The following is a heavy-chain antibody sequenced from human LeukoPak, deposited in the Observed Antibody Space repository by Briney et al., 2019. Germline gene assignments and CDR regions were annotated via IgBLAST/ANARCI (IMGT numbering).Heavy chain of an antibody. CDR2: INHSGST. Sequence: NPSETLSLTCAVYDGSFSGFYWSWIRQPPGKGLEWIGEINHSGSTNQNPSLKSRVTISVDTSKNQLSLKLGSVTAADTAVYYCARGASIYCSGGSCYLYYWGQGTLVTVSS. CDR3: ARGASIYCSGGSCYLYY. D-gene: IGHD2-15*01. J-gene: IGHJ4*02. CDR1: DGSFSGFY. V-gene: IGHV4-34*01.